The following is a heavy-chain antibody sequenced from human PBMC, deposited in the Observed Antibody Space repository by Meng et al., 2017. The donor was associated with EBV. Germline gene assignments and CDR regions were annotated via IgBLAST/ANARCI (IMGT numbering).Heavy chain of an antibody. Sequence: EVALVEYGVGLVQAWGSLDLSCAASGFNFSGSAMHWVRQASGKGLEWVGRIRSKAKSYATAYSASVKGRFTISRDDSKYTAYWQMNSLKTEDTAVYYCTRMSSPLDYWGQGTLVTVSS. CDR2: IRSKAKSYAT. CDR1: GFNFSGSA. J-gene: IGHJ4*02. CDR3: TRMSSPLDY. V-gene: IGHV3-73*02. D-gene: IGHD2-2*01.